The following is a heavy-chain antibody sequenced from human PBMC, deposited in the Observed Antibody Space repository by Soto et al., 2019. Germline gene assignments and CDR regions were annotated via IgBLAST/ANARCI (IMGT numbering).Heavy chain of an antibody. J-gene: IGHJ4*02. D-gene: IGHD6-25*01. CDR3: AKFFVETGGSSGWPWSFHY. Sequence: EVQLLESGGGLVQPGRSLRLSYAASEFTFSSYAMSWVRQAPGKGLEWVSAISGSGGTTYYADSVKGRFTISRDNSMNTLFLQMNSLRAEDTAVYYCAKFFVETGGSSGWPWSFHYWGQGTLVTISS. CDR2: ISGSGGTT. CDR1: EFTFSSYA. V-gene: IGHV3-23*01.